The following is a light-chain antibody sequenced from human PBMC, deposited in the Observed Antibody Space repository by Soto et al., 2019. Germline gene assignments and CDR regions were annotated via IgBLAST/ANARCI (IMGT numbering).Light chain of an antibody. CDR3: QQYGSPRFT. Sequence: EIVLTQSPGTLSLSPGERATLSCRASQSVSSSFLAWYQQKPGQAPRLLIYGASTRATGIPDRFSGSGSGTDFTLTLSRLEPEDFAVYYCQQYGSPRFTFGPGTTVDIK. V-gene: IGKV3-20*01. CDR2: GAS. J-gene: IGKJ3*01. CDR1: QSVSSSF.